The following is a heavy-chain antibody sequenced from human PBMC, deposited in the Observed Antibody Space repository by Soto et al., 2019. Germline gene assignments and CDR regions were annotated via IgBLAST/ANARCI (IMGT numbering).Heavy chain of an antibody. D-gene: IGHD3-9*01. V-gene: IGHV4-39*01. CDR2: IYYSGST. CDR1: GGSISSSSYY. Sequence: PSETLSLTCTVSGGSISSSSYYWGWIRQPPGKGLEWIGSIYYSGSTYYNPSLKSRVTISVDTSKNQFSLKLSSVTAADTAVYYCASSYYDILTGYYSGDLTLDYWGQGTLVTVSS. J-gene: IGHJ4*02. CDR3: ASSYYDILTGYYSGDLTLDY.